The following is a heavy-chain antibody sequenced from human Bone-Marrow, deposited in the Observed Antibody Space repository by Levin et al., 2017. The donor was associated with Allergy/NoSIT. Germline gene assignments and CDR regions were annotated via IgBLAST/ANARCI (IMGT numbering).Heavy chain of an antibody. CDR1: EGTFSSYP. Sequence: VASVKVSCKASEGTFSSYPLSWVRQAPGQGLEWMGRIIPILGLVNYTQKLQGRVTITADKSTNTAYVELSSLRAEDTASYYCATTGSDTSTGDPSHCWGPATLLIVSS. CDR2: IIPILGLV. D-gene: IGHD3-9*01. J-gene: IGHJ1*01. CDR3: ATTGSDTSTGDPSHC. V-gene: IGHV1-69*02.